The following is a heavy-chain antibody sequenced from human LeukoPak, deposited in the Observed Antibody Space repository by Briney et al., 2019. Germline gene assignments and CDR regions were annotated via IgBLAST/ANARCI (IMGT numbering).Heavy chain of an antibody. CDR1: GSSISSGYY. V-gene: IGHV4-38-2*02. D-gene: IGHD3-10*01. Sequence: SETLSVTCTVSGSSISSGYYWGWIRQPPGKGLEWIGNIYHSGSTYYNPSLKSRVTMSVDTSKNQFSLKLSSVTAADTAVYYCARESPGSLWFGEAVDYWGQGTLVTVSS. J-gene: IGHJ4*02. CDR2: IYHSGST. CDR3: ARESPGSLWFGEAVDY.